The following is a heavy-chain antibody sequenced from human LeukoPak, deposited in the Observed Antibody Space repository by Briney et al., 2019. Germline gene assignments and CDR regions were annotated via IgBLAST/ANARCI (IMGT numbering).Heavy chain of an antibody. Sequence: ASVKVSCKASGYTFTSYDINWVRQAPGQGLEWMGWISAYNGNTNYAQKLQGRVTMTTDTSTSTAYMELSSLRSEDTAVYYCARVPRSYYYDSSGYRDAFDIWGQGTMVTVSS. J-gene: IGHJ3*02. CDR1: GYTFTSYD. CDR2: ISAYNGNT. D-gene: IGHD3-22*01. CDR3: ARVPRSYYYDSSGYRDAFDI. V-gene: IGHV1-18*01.